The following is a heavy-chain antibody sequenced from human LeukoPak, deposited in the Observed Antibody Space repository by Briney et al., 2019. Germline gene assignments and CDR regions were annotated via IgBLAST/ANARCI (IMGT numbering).Heavy chain of an antibody. CDR2: ISYDGSNP. Sequence: GGSLRLSCAASGFTFSSFGMHWVRQAPGKGLEWVAVISYDGSNPYYADSVKGRFTISRDNSKNTLYLQMNSLRAEDTAVYYCARGYSSGLHFDYWGQGTLVTVSS. D-gene: IGHD6-19*01. CDR3: ARGYSSGLHFDY. CDR1: GFTFSSFG. J-gene: IGHJ4*02. V-gene: IGHV3-30*03.